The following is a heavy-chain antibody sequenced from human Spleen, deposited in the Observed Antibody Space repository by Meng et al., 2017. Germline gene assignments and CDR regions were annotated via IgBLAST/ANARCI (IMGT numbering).Heavy chain of an antibody. D-gene: IGHD3-3*01. CDR2: IRSKIFGGGP. J-gene: IGHJ3*02. Sequence: GESLKISCAASGFFFPNAWMTWVRQAPGKGLEWVGFIRSKIFGGGPDYSASVKGRFTISRDDSKSIVYLQMNNLETEDTAVYFCTRPARKEATIFGDAFDIWGQGTMVTVSS. CDR1: GFFFPNAW. CDR3: TRPARKEATIFGDAFDI. V-gene: IGHV3-49*02.